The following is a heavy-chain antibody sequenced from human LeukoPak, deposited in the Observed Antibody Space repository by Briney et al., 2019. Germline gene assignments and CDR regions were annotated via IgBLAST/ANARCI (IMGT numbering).Heavy chain of an antibody. D-gene: IGHD3-10*01. CDR1: GFTFSSYS. J-gene: IGHJ5*02. CDR2: ISSSSSTI. Sequence: GESLRLSCAASGFTFSSYSMNWVRQAPGKGLEWVSYISSSSSTIYYADSVKGRFTISRDNAKNSLYLQMNSLRAEDTAVYYCARDRTLFRGVPNWFDPWGQGTLVTVSS. CDR3: ARDRTLFRGVPNWFDP. V-gene: IGHV3-48*04.